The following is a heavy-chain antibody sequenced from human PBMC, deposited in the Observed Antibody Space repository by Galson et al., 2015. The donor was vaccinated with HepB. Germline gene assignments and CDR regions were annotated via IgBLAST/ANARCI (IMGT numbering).Heavy chain of an antibody. CDR2: IYSGDTT. J-gene: IGHJ5*02. CDR1: GFTVSDKY. CDR3: ARLQYKYDKYGYRTNWFDP. D-gene: IGHD3-22*01. Sequence: SLRLSCAASGFTVSDKYLGWVRQAPGKGLEWVSVIYSGDTTFDADSVKGRFTISRDNSKNTLYLQMNSLRVEDTAVYYCARLQYKYDKYGYRTNWFDPWGQGALVTVSS. V-gene: IGHV3-66*02.